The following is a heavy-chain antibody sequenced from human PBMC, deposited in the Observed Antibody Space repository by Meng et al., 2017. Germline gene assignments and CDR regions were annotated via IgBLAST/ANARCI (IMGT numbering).Heavy chain of an antibody. CDR1: GVSFSDFD. Sequence: GESLKISCAVSGVSFSDFDIHWVRQASGKGLEWVGRIGGRRKNYAAAYAAPVRGRFTISRDDSRSTAYLQMDSLETDDSAVYYCTMYIRGHIWGQGTMVTVSS. CDR2: IGGRRKNYAA. D-gene: IGHD1-1*01. CDR3: TMYIRGHI. V-gene: IGHV3-73*01. J-gene: IGHJ3*02.